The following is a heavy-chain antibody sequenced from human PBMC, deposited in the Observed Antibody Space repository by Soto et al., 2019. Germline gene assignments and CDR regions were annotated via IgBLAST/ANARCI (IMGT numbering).Heavy chain of an antibody. CDR1: GGTFSSYT. CDR2: IIPILGIA. CDR3: ARDLCENGVCGMGYYYYYMDV. D-gene: IGHD2-8*01. J-gene: IGHJ6*03. Sequence: QVQLVQSGAEVKKPGSSVKVSCKASGGTFSSYTISWVRQAPGQGLEWMGRIIPILGIANYAQKFQGRVTITADKSTSTAYMELSSLRSEDTAVYYCARDLCENGVCGMGYYYYYMDVWGKGTTVTVSS. V-gene: IGHV1-69*08.